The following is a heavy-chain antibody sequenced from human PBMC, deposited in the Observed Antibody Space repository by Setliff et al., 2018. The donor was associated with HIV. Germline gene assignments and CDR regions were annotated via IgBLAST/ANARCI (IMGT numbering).Heavy chain of an antibody. V-gene: IGHV1-18*01. CDR2: TSAINGGT. CDR3: ARSRRGIAVAFDANLFDT. D-gene: IGHD6-19*01. CDR1: GYTFNSFG. Sequence: ASVKVSCKASGYTFNSFGILWVRQAPGQGFEWMGWTSAINGGTRYAQKVQGRVTMTIETSTSTAYMELRSLRSDDTAVYFCARSRRGIAVAFDANLFDTWGQGTLVTVSS. J-gene: IGHJ5*02.